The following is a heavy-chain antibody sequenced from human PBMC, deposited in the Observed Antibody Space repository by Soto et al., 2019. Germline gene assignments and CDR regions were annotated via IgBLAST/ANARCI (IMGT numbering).Heavy chain of an antibody. CDR2: ITTYNENT. CDR1: RYIFTNYG. CDR3: ARALTGYGMDV. V-gene: IGHV1-18*01. Sequence: QVQLVQSGVEVREPGASVKVSCKAVRYIFTNYGVSWVRQAPGQGLEWMGWITTYNENTEYAKKFQGRVTMTTDASTSTDYMELGSLRSDDTAIYYCARALTGYGMDVWGQGTTVTVSS. J-gene: IGHJ6*02.